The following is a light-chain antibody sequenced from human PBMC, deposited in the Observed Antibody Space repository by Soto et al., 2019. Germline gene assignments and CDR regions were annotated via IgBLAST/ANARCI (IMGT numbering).Light chain of an antibody. Sequence: QSALTQPASVSGSPGQSITISCTGTSSDVGAYNHVSWYQQHPGKVPKLLIYDVSNRPSGVSYRFSGSKSGNTASLTISGLQAEDEADYYCSLYTTRSTVFGPGTKVTVL. CDR3: SLYTTRSTV. V-gene: IGLV2-14*03. CDR1: SSDVGAYNH. CDR2: DVS. J-gene: IGLJ1*01.